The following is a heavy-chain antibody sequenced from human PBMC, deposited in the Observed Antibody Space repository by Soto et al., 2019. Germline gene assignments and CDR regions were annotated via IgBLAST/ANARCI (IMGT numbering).Heavy chain of an antibody. J-gene: IGHJ6*02. CDR3: ARERYQVISECMVV. D-gene: IGHD2-2*01. CDR1: GSTFTGYY. Sequence: ASEKVSCKASGSTFTGYYIHCVREAPGQGLEWMGWINPQTGGTSDAQKFQGRVTLSSDTSINTSYLELSRLTFDDAAVYFCARERYQVISECMVVWDQGTTLTVFS. CDR2: INPQTGGT. V-gene: IGHV1-2*02.